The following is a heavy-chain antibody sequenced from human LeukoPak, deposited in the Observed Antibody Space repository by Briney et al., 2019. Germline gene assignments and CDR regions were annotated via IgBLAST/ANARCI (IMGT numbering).Heavy chain of an antibody. CDR3: ARQGGGSGDDYSSY. D-gene: IGHD5-12*01. Sequence: GESLKISCKGSGYSFTSYWIAWVRQMPGKGLEWMGVIYPGSSDTRYSPSFQGHVTISADKSISTAYLQWSSLKASDSAMYYCARQGGGSGDDYSSYRGQGTLVTVSS. J-gene: IGHJ4*02. CDR2: IYPGSSDT. V-gene: IGHV5-51*01. CDR1: GYSFTSYW.